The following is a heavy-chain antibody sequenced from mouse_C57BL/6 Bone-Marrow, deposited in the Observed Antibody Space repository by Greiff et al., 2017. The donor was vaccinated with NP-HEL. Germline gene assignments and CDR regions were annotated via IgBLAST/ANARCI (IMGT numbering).Heavy chain of an antibody. J-gene: IGHJ4*01. CDR2: IDPENGDT. CDR1: GFNIKDDY. CDR3: TPHFYAMDY. V-gene: IGHV14-4*01. Sequence: EVKLQESGAELVRPGASVKLSCTASGFNIKDDYMHWVKQRPEQGLEWIGWIDPENGDTEYASKFQGKATITADTSSNTAYLQLSSLTSEDTAVYYCTPHFYAMDYWGQGTSVTVSS.